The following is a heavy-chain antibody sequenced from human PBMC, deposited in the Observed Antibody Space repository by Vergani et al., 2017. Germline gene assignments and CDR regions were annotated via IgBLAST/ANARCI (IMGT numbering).Heavy chain of an antibody. CDR3: ARVNQDYPDAFDI. Sequence: QVQLVQSGAEVKKPGASVKVSCKASGYTFTSYGISWVRQAPGQGVEWMGWINPNSGGTNYAQKFQGRVTMTRDTSISTAYMELSRVRSDDTAVYYCARVNQDYPDAFDIWGQGTMVTVSS. D-gene: IGHD4-11*01. CDR1: GYTFTSYG. J-gene: IGHJ3*02. V-gene: IGHV1-2*02. CDR2: INPNSGGT.